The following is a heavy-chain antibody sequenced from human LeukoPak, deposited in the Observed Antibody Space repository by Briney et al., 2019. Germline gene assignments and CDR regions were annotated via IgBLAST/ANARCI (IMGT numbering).Heavy chain of an antibody. V-gene: IGHV4-34*01. CDR1: GGSFSGYY. D-gene: IGHD3-22*01. J-gene: IGHJ3*02. CDR3: ARAIRGRNYYDSSGSRVDI. Sequence: PSETLSLTCAVYGGSFSGYYWSWIRQPPGKGLEWIGEINHSGSTNYNPSLKSRVTISVDTSKNQFSLELSSVTAADTAVYYCARAIRGRNYYDSSGSRVDIWGQGTMVTVSS. CDR2: INHSGST.